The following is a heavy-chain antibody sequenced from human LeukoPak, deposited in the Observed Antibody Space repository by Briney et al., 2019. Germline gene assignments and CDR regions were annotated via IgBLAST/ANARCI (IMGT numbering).Heavy chain of an antibody. CDR1: GGSISSYY. CDR2: IYYSGST. CDR3: ARGGRSGYYLNPGYYYMDV. D-gene: IGHD3-3*01. Sequence: SETLSLTCTVSGGSISSYYWSWIRQPPGKGLEWIGYIYYSGSTNYNPSLKSRVTISVDTSKNQFSLKLSSVAAADTAVYYCARGGRSGYYLNPGYYYMDVWGKGTTVTVSS. V-gene: IGHV4-59*01. J-gene: IGHJ6*03.